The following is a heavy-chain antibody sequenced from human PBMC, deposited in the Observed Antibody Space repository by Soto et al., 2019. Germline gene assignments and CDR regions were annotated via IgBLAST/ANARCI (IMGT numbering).Heavy chain of an antibody. CDR2: IDWDDDK. J-gene: IGHJ6*02. CDR1: GFSLSTSGMC. CDR3: ARTRIAAAGIGHYYYYGMDV. V-gene: IGHV2-70*11. Sequence: GSGPTLVNPTQTLTLTCTFSGFSLSTSGMCVSWIRQPPGKALEWLARIDWDDDKYYSTSLKTRLTISKDTSKNQVVLTITKMEPVDTATYYCARTRIAAAGIGHYYYYGMDVWGQGTTVTVSS. D-gene: IGHD6-13*01.